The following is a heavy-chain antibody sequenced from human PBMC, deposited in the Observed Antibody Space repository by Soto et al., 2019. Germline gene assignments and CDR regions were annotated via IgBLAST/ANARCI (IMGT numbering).Heavy chain of an antibody. CDR1: GGTFSSYA. J-gene: IGHJ6*02. D-gene: IGHD3-22*01. Sequence: SVKVSCKASGGTFSSYAISWLRQAPGQGLEWMGGIIPIFGTANYAQKFQGRVTITADESTSTAYMELSSLRSEDTAVYYCATSKYYYDSSGSSAYYYGMDVWGQGTTVTVSS. CDR3: ATSKYYYDSSGSSAYYYGMDV. CDR2: IIPIFGTA. V-gene: IGHV1-69*13.